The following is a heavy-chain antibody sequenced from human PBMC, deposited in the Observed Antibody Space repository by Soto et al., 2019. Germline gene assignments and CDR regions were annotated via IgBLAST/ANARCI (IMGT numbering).Heavy chain of an antibody. D-gene: IGHD5-18*01. J-gene: IGHJ4*02. Sequence: PSETLSLTCTVSGGSISSGDYYWSWIRQPPGKGLEWIGYIYYSGSTYYNPSLKSRVTISVDTSKNQFSLKLSPVTAADAAVYYCARGYSYGRFDFDYWGQGTLVTVSS. CDR1: GGSISSGDYY. CDR2: IYYSGST. V-gene: IGHV4-30-4*01. CDR3: ARGYSYGRFDFDY.